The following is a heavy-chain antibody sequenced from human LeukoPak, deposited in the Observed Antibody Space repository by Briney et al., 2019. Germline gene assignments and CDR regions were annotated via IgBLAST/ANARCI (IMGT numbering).Heavy chain of an antibody. D-gene: IGHD6-19*01. J-gene: IGHJ5*02. Sequence: GGSLRLSCAASGVTFGSYWMHWVRQAPGKGLVWVSRINGDGSSTSYADSVKGRFTISRDNAKNTLYLQMNSLRAEDTAVYFCARAKAVAGSAGDNWFDPWGQGALVTVSS. CDR3: ARAKAVAGSAGDNWFDP. CDR1: GVTFGSYW. CDR2: INGDGSST. V-gene: IGHV3-74*01.